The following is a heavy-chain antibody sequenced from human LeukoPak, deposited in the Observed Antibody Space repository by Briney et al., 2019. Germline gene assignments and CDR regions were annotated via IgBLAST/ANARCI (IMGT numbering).Heavy chain of an antibody. J-gene: IGHJ4*02. V-gene: IGHV3-21*01. CDR1: GFTFSNYS. D-gene: IGHD6-19*01. Sequence: GGSLRLSCTASGFTFSNYSMNWVRQAPGKGLEWVSSISSSSSYIYYADSVKGRFTISRDNAKNSLYLQMNSLRAEDTAVYYCARDPSGWYFVDYWGQGTLVTVSS. CDR2: ISSSSSYI. CDR3: ARDPSGWYFVDY.